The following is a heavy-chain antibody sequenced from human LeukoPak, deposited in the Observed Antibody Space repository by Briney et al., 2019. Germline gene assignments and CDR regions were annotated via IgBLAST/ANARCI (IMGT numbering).Heavy chain of an antibody. J-gene: IGHJ4*02. V-gene: IGHV3-53*01. CDR1: GFTVSSNY. D-gene: IGHD3-10*01. CDR2: IYSGGST. Sequence: PGGSLRLSCAASGFTVSSNYMGWVRQAPGKGLEWVSVIYSGGSTYYADSVKGRFTISRDNSKNTLYLQMNSLRAEDTAVYYCARGGSGSYYAAWGQGTLVTVSS. CDR3: ARGGSGSYYAA.